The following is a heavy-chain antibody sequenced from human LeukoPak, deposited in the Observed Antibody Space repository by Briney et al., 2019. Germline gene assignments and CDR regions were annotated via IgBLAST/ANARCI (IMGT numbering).Heavy chain of an antibody. CDR1: GGSISSYY. CDR3: ARKSGLGYCSGGSCPLGGHWFDP. Sequence: SETLSLTCTVPGGSISSYYWSWIRQPPGKGLEWIGYIYYSGSTNYNPSLKSRVTISVDTSKNQFSLKLSSVTAADTAVYYCARKSGLGYCSGGSCPLGGHWFDPWGQGTLVTVSS. D-gene: IGHD2-15*01. CDR2: IYYSGST. J-gene: IGHJ5*02. V-gene: IGHV4-59*01.